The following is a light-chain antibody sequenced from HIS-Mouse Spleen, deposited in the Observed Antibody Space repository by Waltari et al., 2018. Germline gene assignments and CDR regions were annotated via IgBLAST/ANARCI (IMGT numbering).Light chain of an antibody. Sequence: DIQITQSSSSLSASVGERVTNTCQESQDISNYLNWYQQKPGKATKLLIYDASNLETGVPSRFSGSGSGTDFTFTISSLQPEDIATYYCQQYDNLPLTFGGGTKVEIK. CDR1: QDISNY. V-gene: IGKV1-33*01. CDR2: DAS. CDR3: QQYDNLPLT. J-gene: IGKJ4*01.